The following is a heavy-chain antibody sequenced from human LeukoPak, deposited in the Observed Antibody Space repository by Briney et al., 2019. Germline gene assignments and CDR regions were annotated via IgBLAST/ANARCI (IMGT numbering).Heavy chain of an antibody. V-gene: IGHV1-2*02. D-gene: IGHD2-2*01. CDR2: INPNSGGT. J-gene: IGHJ5*02. CDR3: ARIVVPAANWGWFDP. Sequence: ASVKVSCKASGYTFTGYYMHWVRQAPGQGLEWMGWINPNSGGTNYAQKFQGRVTMTRDTSISTAYMELSRLGSDDTAVYYCARIVVPAANWGWFDPWGQGTLVTVSS. CDR1: GYTFTGYY.